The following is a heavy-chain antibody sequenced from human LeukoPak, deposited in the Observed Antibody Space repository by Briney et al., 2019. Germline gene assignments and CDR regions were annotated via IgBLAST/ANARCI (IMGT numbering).Heavy chain of an antibody. J-gene: IGHJ6*03. CDR2: MNPNRGDT. D-gene: IGHD3-3*01. Sequence: GASVKVSCKASGYSFTSYDINWVRQATGQGLEWMGWMNPNRGDTGYAQKFQGRVTITRNTSISTAYMELSSLRSEDTAVYYCARGLWGDFWSGDYYYYYMDVWGEGTTVTVSS. CDR3: ARGLWGDFWSGDYYYYYMDV. CDR1: GYSFTSYD. V-gene: IGHV1-8*03.